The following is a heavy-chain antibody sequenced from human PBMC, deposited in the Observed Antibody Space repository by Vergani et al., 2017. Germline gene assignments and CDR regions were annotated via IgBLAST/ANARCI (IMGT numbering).Heavy chain of an antibody. CDR1: GGSISSGGYY. D-gene: IGHD3-22*01. V-gene: IGHV4-31*03. J-gene: IGHJ4*02. CDR3: ARSDSSGYYYVAY. Sequence: QVQLQESGPGLVKPSQTLSLTCTVSGGSISSGGYYWSWIRQHPGKGLEWIGYIYYSGSTYYNPSLKSRVTISVDTSKNQFPLKLSSVTAADTAVYYCARSDSSGYYYVAYWGQGTLVTVSS. CDR2: IYYSGST.